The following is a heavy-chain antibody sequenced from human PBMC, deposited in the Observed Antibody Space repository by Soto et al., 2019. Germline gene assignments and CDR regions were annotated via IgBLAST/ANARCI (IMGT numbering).Heavy chain of an antibody. CDR3: ARDPGIAAADPPEY. CDR2: ISVDNGST. J-gene: IGHJ4*02. CDR1: GYTFIEYG. Sequence: ASVKVSCKASGYTFIEYGISWVRQAPGQGLEWMGWISVDNGSTNYAQKFRDRVVMTIDRSTTTAYMEMSSLRSEDTAVYYCARDPGIAAADPPEYWGQGTLVTVSS. V-gene: IGHV1-18*01. D-gene: IGHD6-13*01.